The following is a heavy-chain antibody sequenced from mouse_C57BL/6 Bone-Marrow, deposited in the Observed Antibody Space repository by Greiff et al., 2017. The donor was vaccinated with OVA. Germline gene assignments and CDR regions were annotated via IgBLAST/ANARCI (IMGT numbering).Heavy chain of an antibody. V-gene: IGHV1-52*01. D-gene: IGHD1-1*01. CDR3: ARYGTTVVATRYFDV. CDR2: IDPSDSET. Sequence: QVQLQQPGAELVRPGSSVKLSCKASGYTFTSYWMHWVKQRPIQGLEWIGNIDPSDSETHYNQKFKDKATLTVDKSSRTAYMQLSSLTSEDSAVYYCARYGTTVVATRYFDVWGTGTTVTVSS. CDR1: GYTFTSYW. J-gene: IGHJ1*03.